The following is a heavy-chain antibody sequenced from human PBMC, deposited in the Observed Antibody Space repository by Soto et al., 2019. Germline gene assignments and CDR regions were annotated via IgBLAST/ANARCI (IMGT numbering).Heavy chain of an antibody. CDR3: AHVYGGYDNFDY. D-gene: IGHD5-12*01. J-gene: IGHJ4*02. V-gene: IGHV2-5*02. CDR1: GFSLSTSGVG. Sequence: QITLKESGPTLVKPTQTLTLTCTFSGFSLSTSGVGVGWIRQPPGKALEWLALIYWDDDKRYSPSLKSRLTTAKDTYKNQVVLTMTNMDPVDTATYYCAHVYGGYDNFDYWGQGTLVTVSS. CDR2: IYWDDDK.